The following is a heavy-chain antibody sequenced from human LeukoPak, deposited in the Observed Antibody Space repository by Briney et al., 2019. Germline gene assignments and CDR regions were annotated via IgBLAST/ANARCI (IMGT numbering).Heavy chain of an antibody. CDR2: IYSRGT. Sequence: PSETLSLTCTVSGGSISSYYLSWIRQPAGKGLEWIGRIYSRGTTYNPSLKDRVTMSADTSRNHVSLTLNSVTAADTAVYFCARDSGTTGEVKFDPWGQGTLVTVSS. V-gene: IGHV4-4*07. CDR3: ARDSGTTGEVKFDP. D-gene: IGHD3-10*01. J-gene: IGHJ5*02. CDR1: GGSISSYY.